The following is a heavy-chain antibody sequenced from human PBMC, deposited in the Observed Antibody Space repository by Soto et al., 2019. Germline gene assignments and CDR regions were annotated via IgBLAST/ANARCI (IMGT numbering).Heavy chain of an antibody. CDR1: GFTFSSYS. Sequence: PGGSLRLSCAASGFTFSSYSMNWVRQAPGKGLEWVSSISSSSSYIYYADSVKGRFTISRDNAKNSLYLQMNSLRAEDTAVYYCARDPDLSGSYFSFPAPVDYWGQGTLVTVSS. CDR2: ISSSSSYI. J-gene: IGHJ4*02. D-gene: IGHD1-26*01. V-gene: IGHV3-21*01. CDR3: ARDPDLSGSYFSFPAPVDY.